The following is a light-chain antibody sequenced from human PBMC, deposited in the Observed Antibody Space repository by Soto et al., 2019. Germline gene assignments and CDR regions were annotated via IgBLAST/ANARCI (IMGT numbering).Light chain of an antibody. CDR3: QQRINSIT. CDR2: GAS. V-gene: IGKV3-11*01. Sequence: EIVLTQSPATLSLSPGERATLSCRASQSGSRQLAWYQQKPGQAPRPLIYGASNRATGIPGRFSGSGSGTDFTLTISSLEPEDFAVYYCQQRINSITFGQVTRLEIK. J-gene: IGKJ5*01. CDR1: QSGSRQ.